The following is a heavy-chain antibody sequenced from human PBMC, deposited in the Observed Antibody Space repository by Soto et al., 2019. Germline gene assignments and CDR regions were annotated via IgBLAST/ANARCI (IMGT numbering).Heavy chain of an antibody. J-gene: IGHJ4*02. D-gene: IGHD3-9*01. CDR3: VRAGTGYQFAY. CDR1: GFTFSDHY. Sequence: GGSLRLSCAASGFTFSDHYMDWVRQASGKGLEWVGRIRNKVHSYTAEYAASVKGRFTISRDDSKNSLYLQMNSLKIENKALYYCVRAGTGYQFAYGGQGTLVTVS. V-gene: IGHV3-72*01. CDR2: IRNKVHSYTA.